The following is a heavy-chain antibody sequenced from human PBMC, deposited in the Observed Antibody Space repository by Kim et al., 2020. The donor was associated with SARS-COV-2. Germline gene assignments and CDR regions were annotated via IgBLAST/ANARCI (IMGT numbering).Heavy chain of an antibody. D-gene: IGHD3-10*02. J-gene: IGHJ1*01. CDR3: AKDMFSRTWNEYVQH. V-gene: IGHV3-23*01. Sequence: ADSVTGRFTISRDNSKNTVYLQMNSLRADDTAVYYCAKDMFSRTWNEYVQHWGRGTLVTVSS.